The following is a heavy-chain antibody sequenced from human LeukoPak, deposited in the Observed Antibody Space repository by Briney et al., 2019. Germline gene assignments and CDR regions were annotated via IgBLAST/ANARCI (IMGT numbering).Heavy chain of an antibody. D-gene: IGHD1-26*01. CDR2: IYYSGST. CDR3: ARDGWELLRGGWFDP. CDR1: GGSISSYY. Sequence: SETLSLTCTVSGGSISSYYWCWIRQPPGKGLEWIGYIYYSGSTNYNPSLKSRVTISVDTSKNQFSLKLSSVTAADTAVYYCARDGWELLRGGWFDPWGQGTLVTVSS. V-gene: IGHV4-59*12. J-gene: IGHJ5*02.